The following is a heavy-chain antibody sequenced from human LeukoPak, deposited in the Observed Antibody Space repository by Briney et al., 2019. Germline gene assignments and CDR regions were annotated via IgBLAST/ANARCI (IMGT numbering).Heavy chain of an antibody. V-gene: IGHV1-18*01. J-gene: IGHJ4*02. CDR1: GYTFTSYG. Sequence: ASVKVSCKASGYTFTSYGISWVRPAPGQGLEWMGWISAYNGNTNYAQKLQGRVTMTTDTSTSTAYMELRSLRSDDTAVYYCARVQCSSTSCWPFDYWGQGTLVTVSS. CDR2: ISAYNGNT. CDR3: ARVQCSSTSCWPFDY. D-gene: IGHD2-2*01.